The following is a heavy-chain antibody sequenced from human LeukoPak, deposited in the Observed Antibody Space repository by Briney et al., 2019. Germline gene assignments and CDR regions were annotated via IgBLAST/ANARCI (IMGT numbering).Heavy chain of an antibody. CDR1: GFAFNNYW. CDR2: IKQDGSEK. Sequence: PGGSLRLSCAASGFAFNNYWMGWVRRAPGKGLEWVANIKQDGSEKYYVDSVKGRFTISRDNAKNSLYLRMNSLRAEDMAVYYCARDSTYYDFRSGYLNWFDPWGQGTLVTVSS. J-gene: IGHJ5*02. V-gene: IGHV3-7*01. D-gene: IGHD3-3*01. CDR3: ARDSTYYDFRSGYLNWFDP.